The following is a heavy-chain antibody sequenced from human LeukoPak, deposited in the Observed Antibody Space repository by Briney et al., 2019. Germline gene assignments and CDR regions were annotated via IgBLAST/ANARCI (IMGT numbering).Heavy chain of an antibody. CDR2: INPNNGGT. D-gene: IGHD3-22*01. Sequence: ASVKVSCKASGYTFTGYYIHWVRQAPGQGLEWMGWINPNNGGTNYAQQFQCRVTMTRDTSISTAYMELSRLRSDDTAVFYCARGNYYDSSGPRVWGQGTLVTVSS. CDR3: ARGNYYDSSGPRV. J-gene: IGHJ4*02. CDR1: GYTFTGYY. V-gene: IGHV1-2*02.